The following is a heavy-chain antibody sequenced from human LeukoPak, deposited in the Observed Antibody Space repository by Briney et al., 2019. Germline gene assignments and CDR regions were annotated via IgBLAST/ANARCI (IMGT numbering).Heavy chain of an antibody. CDR2: IKQDGSET. CDR3: AKAGEDYYDSSGYYYFTFFYMDV. Sequence: GGSLRLSCAASGFTFTNNFMSWVRQVPGKGLEWVANIKQDGSETTYADSVRGRFTIFRDNAKDSVYLQMNSLRAEDTAVYYCAKAGEDYYDSSGYYYFTFFYMDVWGKGTTVTISS. J-gene: IGHJ6*03. CDR1: GFTFTNNF. D-gene: IGHD3-22*01. V-gene: IGHV3-7*03.